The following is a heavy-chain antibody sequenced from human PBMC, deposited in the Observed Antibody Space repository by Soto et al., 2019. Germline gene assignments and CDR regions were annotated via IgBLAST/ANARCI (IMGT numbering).Heavy chain of an antibody. CDR1: GYTFTSYY. CDR3: ARECHSSWYYYNIPGWFDP. J-gene: IGHJ5*02. D-gene: IGHD6-13*01. V-gene: IGHV1-46*03. Sequence: GALVKVSCKASGYTFTSYYMHWVRQAPGQGLEWMGIINPSGGSTSYAQKFQGRVTMTRDTSTSTVYMELSSLRSEDTAVYYCARECHSSWYYYNIPGWFDPWGQGTLVTVSS. CDR2: INPSGGST.